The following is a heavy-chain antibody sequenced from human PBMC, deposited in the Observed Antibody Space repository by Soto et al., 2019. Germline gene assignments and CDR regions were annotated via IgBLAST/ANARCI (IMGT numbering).Heavy chain of an antibody. CDR2: IKVKTDGGTT. V-gene: IGHV3-15*01. D-gene: IGHD3-3*01. J-gene: IGHJ6*03. CDR1: GFTFSNAW. Sequence: GGSLRLSCAASGFTFSNAWMSWVRQAPGKGLEWVGRIKVKTDGGTTDYAAPVKGRFTISRDDSKNTLYLQMNSLKTEDTAVYFCTTGFCLFNYDFWSGPSHYYYYMDVWGKGTTVTVSS. CDR3: TTGFCLFNYDFWSGPSHYYYYMDV.